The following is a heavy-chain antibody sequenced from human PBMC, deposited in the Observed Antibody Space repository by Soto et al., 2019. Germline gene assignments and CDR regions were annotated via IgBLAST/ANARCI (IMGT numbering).Heavy chain of an antibody. J-gene: IGHJ2*01. CDR3: ARKVPGSTTRPDYWYFDL. Sequence: EVQLLESGGCLVQPGGSLRLSCAASGFTFISYAMNWVRQAPGKGLQWVSAISGGGEATFYADSVKGRFTISRDNSRNTVTLQMNSLEADDSAVYYCARKVPGSTTRPDYWYFDLWGRGTLVTVSS. CDR1: GFTFISYA. CDR2: ISGGGEAT. V-gene: IGHV3-23*01. D-gene: IGHD3-10*01.